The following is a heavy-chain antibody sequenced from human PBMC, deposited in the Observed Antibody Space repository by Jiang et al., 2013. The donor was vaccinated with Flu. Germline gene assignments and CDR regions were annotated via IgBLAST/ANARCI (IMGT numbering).Heavy chain of an antibody. CDR2: INPKSGTT. CDR1: GYTFTAYY. Sequence: SGAEVKKPGASVRVSCKASGYTFTAYYLHWVRQAPGQGLEWMGRINPKSGTTSYARRFQGRLTMTRDTSISTVFLDMSSLRSDDTAVYYCAKERALLQSAFDYWGQGSLVIVSP. J-gene: IGHJ4*01. D-gene: IGHD3-10*01. V-gene: IGHV1-2*06. CDR3: AKERALLQSAFDY.